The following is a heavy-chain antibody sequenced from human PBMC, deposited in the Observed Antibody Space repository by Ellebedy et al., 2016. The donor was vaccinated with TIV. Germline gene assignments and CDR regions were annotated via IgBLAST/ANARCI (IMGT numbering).Heavy chain of an antibody. CDR1: GYTFTAYY. CDR2: IIPIFGTA. Sequence: SVKVSXXASGYTFTAYYIHWVRQAPGQGLEWMGGIIPIFGTANYAQKFQGRVTITADESTSTAYMELSSLRSEDTAVYYCARRTAFARHPFDYWGQGTLVTVSS. CDR3: ARRTAFARHPFDY. D-gene: IGHD6-6*01. J-gene: IGHJ4*02. V-gene: IGHV1-69*13.